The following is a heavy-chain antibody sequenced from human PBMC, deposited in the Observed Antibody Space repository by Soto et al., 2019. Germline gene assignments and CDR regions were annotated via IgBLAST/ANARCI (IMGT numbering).Heavy chain of an antibody. CDR3: ARDPVHGYAFFDS. CDR2: IYYSGST. V-gene: IGHV4-39*01. J-gene: IGHJ5*02. D-gene: IGHD5-12*01. CDR1: AGFLSRSCYL. Sequence: SVSAGFLSRSCYLWGWLRQPPGKWLEWIGSIYYSGSTYYNPSLKSRVTISVDTSKNQFSLKLSSVTAADTAVFWCARDPVHGYAFFDSWGQVALVTVS.